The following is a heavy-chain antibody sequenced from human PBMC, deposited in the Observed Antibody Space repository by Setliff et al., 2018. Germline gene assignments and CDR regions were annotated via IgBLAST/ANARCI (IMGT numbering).Heavy chain of an antibody. D-gene: IGHD2-15*01. Sequence: ASVKVSCKASGYILNSYGVSWVRQAPGQGLEWMGWISSYNNDVTNYLQRLQGRVTMTTDTSTSAAYMELRSLRSDDTAVYYCAISSLSICSGGTCPNAFDVWGQGTMVTVSS. CDR1: GYILNSYG. CDR2: ISSYNNDVT. CDR3: AISSLSICSGGTCPNAFDV. J-gene: IGHJ3*01. V-gene: IGHV1-18*01.